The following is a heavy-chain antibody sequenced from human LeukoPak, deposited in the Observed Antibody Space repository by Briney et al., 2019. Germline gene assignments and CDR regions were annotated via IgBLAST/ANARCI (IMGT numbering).Heavy chain of an antibody. V-gene: IGHV4-59*01. J-gene: IGHJ5*02. CDR3: ARRSDWFDP. Sequence: SETLSLTCTVSGGSISSYYWSWIRQPPGKGLEWIGYIYYSGSTNYNPSLESRVTISVDTSKNQFSLKLNSVTAADTAVYYCARRSDWFDPWGQGTLVTVSS. CDR2: IYYSGST. CDR1: GGSISSYY.